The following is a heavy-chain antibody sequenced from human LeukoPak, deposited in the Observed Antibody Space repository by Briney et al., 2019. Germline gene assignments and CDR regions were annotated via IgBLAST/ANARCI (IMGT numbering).Heavy chain of an antibody. V-gene: IGHV6-1*01. D-gene: IGHD1-26*01. CDR1: GDSVSSNSAA. Sequence: SQTLSLTCAISGDSVSSNSAAWNWIRQSPSRGLEWLGRTYYRSKWYNDYAVSVKSRTTINPDTSKNQFSPQLNSVTPEDTAVYYCARAGLYSGSYYSDYWGQGTLVTVSS. J-gene: IGHJ4*02. CDR3: ARAGLYSGSYYSDY. CDR2: TYYRSKWYN.